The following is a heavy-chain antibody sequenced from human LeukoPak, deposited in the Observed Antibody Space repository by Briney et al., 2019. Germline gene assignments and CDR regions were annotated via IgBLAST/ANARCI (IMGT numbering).Heavy chain of an antibody. D-gene: IGHD3-10*01. CDR2: IKLDGSDK. CDR3: AKTRGWGDYFDY. Sequence: GGSLRLSCAASGFTFSDYLMSWVRQAPGKGLERVANIKLDGSDKYYMDSVKGRFTISRDNGKNSLYLQMNSLKIEDTAVYYCAKTRGWGDYFDYWGQGTLVTVSS. V-gene: IGHV3-7*01. CDR1: GFTFSDYL. J-gene: IGHJ4*02.